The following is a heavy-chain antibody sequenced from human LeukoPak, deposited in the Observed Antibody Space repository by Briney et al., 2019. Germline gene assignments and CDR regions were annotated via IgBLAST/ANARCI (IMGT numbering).Heavy chain of an antibody. J-gene: IGHJ3*02. D-gene: IGHD3-22*01. CDR2: LYYIGRP. Sequence: SETLSLTCTVSGASLSRPNYYWAWIRQPPGKGLEWIGNLYYIGRPNYIPSLQSRVTISVDTTKNLFSLNLSSVTAADTAMYYCARGESYYYESSSYAGHAFYSSGQGTMFTVSS. CDR1: GASLSRPNYY. V-gene: IGHV4-39*07. CDR3: ARGESYYYESSSYAGHAFYS.